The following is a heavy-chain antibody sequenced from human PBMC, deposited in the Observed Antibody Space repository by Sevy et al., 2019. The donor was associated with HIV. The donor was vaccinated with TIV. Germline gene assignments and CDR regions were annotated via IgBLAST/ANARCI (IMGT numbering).Heavy chain of an antibody. CDR2: IYYSGST. CDR3: ARDRGYSGYDYDY. Sequence: SDTLSLTCTVSGGSISSYYWSWIRQPPGKGLEWIGNIYYSGSTNYNPSLRSRVTISVDTSKNQFSLKLSSVTAADTAVYYCARDRGYSGYDYDYWGQGTLVTVSS. CDR1: GGSISSYY. D-gene: IGHD5-12*01. V-gene: IGHV4-59*01. J-gene: IGHJ4*02.